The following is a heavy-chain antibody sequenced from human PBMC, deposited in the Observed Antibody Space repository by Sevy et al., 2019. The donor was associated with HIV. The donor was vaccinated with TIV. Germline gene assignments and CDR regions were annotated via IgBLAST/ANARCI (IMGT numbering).Heavy chain of an antibody. CDR3: AKNPHGHPLGANYFDY. CDR1: GFTFTSYA. J-gene: IGHJ4*02. Sequence: GGSLRLSCAASGFTFTSYAMSWVRQAPGKGLEWVSAISGSGGSTYYADSVKGRFTISRDNSKNTLYLQMNSLRAEDTAVYYCAKNPHGHPLGANYFDYWGQGTLVTVSS. V-gene: IGHV3-23*01. CDR2: ISGSGGST. D-gene: IGHD1-26*01.